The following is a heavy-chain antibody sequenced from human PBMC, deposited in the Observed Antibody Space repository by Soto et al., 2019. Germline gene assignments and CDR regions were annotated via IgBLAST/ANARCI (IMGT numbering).Heavy chain of an antibody. CDR3: ARESEDLTSNFDY. V-gene: IGHV3-21*06. CDR2: ISSTTNYI. Sequence: VGSLRLSCAASGFIFTRYSMNWVRQAPGKGLEWVSSISSTTNYIYYGDSMKGRFTISRDNAKNSLYLEMNSLRAEDTAVYYCARESEDLTSNFDYWGQGTLVTVSS. CDR1: GFIFTRYS. J-gene: IGHJ4*02.